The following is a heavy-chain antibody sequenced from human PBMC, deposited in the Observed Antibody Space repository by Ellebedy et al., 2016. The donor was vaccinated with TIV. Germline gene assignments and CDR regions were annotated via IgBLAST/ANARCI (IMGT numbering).Heavy chain of an antibody. CDR2: IYYSGST. Sequence: SETLSLTXTVSGGSISSGGYYWSWIRQHPGKGLEWIGYIYYSGSTYYNPSLKSRVTISVDTSKNQFSLKLSSVTAADTAVYYCARVPSRYYGSGSSSLGWFDPWGQGTLVTVSS. J-gene: IGHJ5*02. D-gene: IGHD3-10*01. V-gene: IGHV4-31*03. CDR3: ARVPSRYYGSGSSSLGWFDP. CDR1: GGSISSGGYY.